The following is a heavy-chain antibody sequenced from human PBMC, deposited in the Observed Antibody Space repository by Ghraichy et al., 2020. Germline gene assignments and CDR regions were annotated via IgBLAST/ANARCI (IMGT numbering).Heavy chain of an antibody. V-gene: IGHV3-23*01. J-gene: IGHJ5*02. D-gene: IGHD1-26*01. Sequence: GESLNISCAASGFTFSSYAMSWVRQAPGKGLEWVSAISGSGGSTYYADSVKGRFTISRDNSKNTLYLQMNSLRAEDTAVYYCAKDAPVRQVGATRGWFDPWGQGTLVTVSS. CDR3: AKDAPVRQVGATRGWFDP. CDR1: GFTFSSYA. CDR2: ISGSGGST.